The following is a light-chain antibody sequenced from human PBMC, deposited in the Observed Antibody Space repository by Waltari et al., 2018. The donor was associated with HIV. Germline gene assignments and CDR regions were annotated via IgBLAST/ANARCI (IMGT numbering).Light chain of an antibody. Sequence: SYELLQAPSVSVSPGQTARITCSGSKLGDKFSSWYHQRPGQSPFLVIYEDNKRASGIPERISGSNSGNTATLTISGAQALDEGDYYCQAWDNRIAVFGGGTKLTVL. CDR2: EDN. CDR1: KLGDKF. J-gene: IGLJ3*02. CDR3: QAWDNRIAV. V-gene: IGLV3-1*01.